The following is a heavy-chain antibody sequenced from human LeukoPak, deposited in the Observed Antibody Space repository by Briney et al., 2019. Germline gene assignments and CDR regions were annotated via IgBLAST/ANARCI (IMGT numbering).Heavy chain of an antibody. CDR2: INWNGGST. V-gene: IGHV3-20*04. CDR3: ARVEGWELLLHLFDY. D-gene: IGHD1-26*01. J-gene: IGHJ4*02. CDR1: GFTFDDYG. Sequence: GGSLRLSCAASGFTFDDYGMSWVRHAPGKGLEWVSGINWNGGSTGYADSVKGRFTISRDNAKNSLYLQMNGLRAEDTALYYCARVEGWELLLHLFDYWGQGTLVTVSS.